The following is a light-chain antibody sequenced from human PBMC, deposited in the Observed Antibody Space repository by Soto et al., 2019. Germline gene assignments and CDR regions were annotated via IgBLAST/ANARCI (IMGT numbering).Light chain of an antibody. J-gene: IGLJ1*01. CDR1: SSDVGGYNY. CDR3: SSYTRSSLYG. Sequence: ALTQPASVSGSPGQSITISCTGTSSDVGGYNYVSWYQQHPGKAPKLMIYDVSNRPSGVSNRFSGSKSGNTASLTISGFQAEDEADYYCSSYTRSSLYGFGTGIKVTVL. CDR2: DVS. V-gene: IGLV2-14*01.